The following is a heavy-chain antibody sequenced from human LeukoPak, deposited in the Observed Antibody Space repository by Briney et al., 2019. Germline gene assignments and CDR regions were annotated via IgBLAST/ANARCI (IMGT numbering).Heavy chain of an antibody. CDR1: GFTFDDYA. D-gene: IGHD3-10*01. J-gene: IGHJ4*02. V-gene: IGHV3-9*01. Sequence: GRSLRLSCAASGFTFDDYAMHWVRQAPGKGLEWVSGISWNSGSIGYADSVKGRLAISRDNAKNSLYLQMNSLRAEDTALYYCAKAKVRGSFDYWGQGTLVTVSS. CDR3: AKAKVRGSFDY. CDR2: ISWNSGSI.